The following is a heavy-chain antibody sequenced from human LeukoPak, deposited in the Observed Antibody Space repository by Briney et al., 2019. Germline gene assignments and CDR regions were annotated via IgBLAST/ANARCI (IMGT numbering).Heavy chain of an antibody. J-gene: IGHJ4*02. V-gene: IGHV3-23*01. CDR3: AKVPTGGYSYGFDY. D-gene: IGHD5-18*01. CDR1: RFTFSNYG. Sequence: GGSLRLSCAVSRFTFSNYGMSWVRQAPGKGLEWVSGISGSGGSTFYADSVKGRFTISRDISKNTLYLQMNSLRAEDTAVYYCAKVPTGGYSYGFDYWGQGILVTVSS. CDR2: ISGSGGST.